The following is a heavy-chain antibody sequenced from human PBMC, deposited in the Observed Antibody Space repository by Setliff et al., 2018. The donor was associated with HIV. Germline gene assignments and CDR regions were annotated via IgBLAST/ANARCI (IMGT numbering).Heavy chain of an antibody. CDR3: ARAMITFGGVIVHDY. D-gene: IGHD3-16*02. CDR2: IYHSGST. CDR1: GGSISSGGYS. V-gene: IGHV4-30-2*01. J-gene: IGHJ4*02. Sequence: SETLSLTCAVSGGSISSGGYSWSWIRQPPGKGLEWIGYIYHSGSTYYNPSLKSRVTISVDRSKNQFSLKLSSVTAADTAVHYCARAMITFGGVIVHDYWGQGTLVTVSS.